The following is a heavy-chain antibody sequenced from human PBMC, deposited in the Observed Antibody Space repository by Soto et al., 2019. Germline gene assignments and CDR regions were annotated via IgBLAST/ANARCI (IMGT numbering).Heavy chain of an antibody. CDR2: ISSSSSSTI. V-gene: IGHV3-48*02. Sequence: GGSLRLSCAASGFTFSSYSMNWVRQAPGKGLEWVSYISSSSSSTIYYADSVKGRFTISRDNAKNSLYLQMNSLRDEDTAVYYCARDQRKIAAADDEGDDAFDIWGQGTMVTVSS. CDR3: ARDQRKIAAADDEGDDAFDI. D-gene: IGHD6-13*01. CDR1: GFTFSSYS. J-gene: IGHJ3*02.